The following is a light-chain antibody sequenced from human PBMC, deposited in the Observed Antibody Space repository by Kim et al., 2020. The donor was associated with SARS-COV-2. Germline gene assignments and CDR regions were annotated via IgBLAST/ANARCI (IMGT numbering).Light chain of an antibody. Sequence: VSPGEGATLSCRASQHIYNYLAWYQKKPDQPPRLLISAASTRATGLPARFSGSGSGTEFTLTISSLQSEDFGVYYCQQYSVWPWTFGQGTKVEIK. CDR2: AAS. V-gene: IGKV3-15*01. CDR3: QQYSVWPWT. J-gene: IGKJ1*01. CDR1: QHIYNY.